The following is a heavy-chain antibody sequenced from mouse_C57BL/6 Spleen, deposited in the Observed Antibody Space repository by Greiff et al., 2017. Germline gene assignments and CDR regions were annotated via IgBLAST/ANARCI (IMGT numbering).Heavy chain of an antibody. J-gene: IGHJ4*01. Sequence: EVQLVESGGGLVQPKGSLKLSCAASGFSFNTYAMNWVRQAPGKGLEWVARIRSKSNNYATYYADSVKDRFTISRDDSESMLYLQLKNLKTEDTAMDSCVYYGGSYDAMDYWGQGTSVTVSS. CDR2: IRSKSNNYAT. CDR1: GFSFNTYA. D-gene: IGHD1-1*01. CDR3: VYYGGSYDAMDY. V-gene: IGHV10-1*01.